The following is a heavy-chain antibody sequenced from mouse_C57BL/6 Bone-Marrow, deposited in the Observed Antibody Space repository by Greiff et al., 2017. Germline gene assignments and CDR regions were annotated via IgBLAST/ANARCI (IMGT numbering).Heavy chain of an antibody. CDR3: TFISTGPGYY. CDR2: IGPENGDT. V-gene: IGHV14-4*01. D-gene: IGHD1-1*01. CDR1: GFNINDDY. J-gene: IGHJ2*01. Sequence: VQLKQSGAELVRPGASVKLSCTASGFNINDDYMSWVKQMPEQGLEWIGWIGPENGDTEYASKCQGKATITSDTSSNTSYRQLSSRTSEDTSVYYCTFISTGPGYYWGQGTTLTVSS.